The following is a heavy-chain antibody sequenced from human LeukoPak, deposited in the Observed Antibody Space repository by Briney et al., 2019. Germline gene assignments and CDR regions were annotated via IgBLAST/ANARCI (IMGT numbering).Heavy chain of an antibody. V-gene: IGHV4-39*07. CDR1: GGSISSSSYY. D-gene: IGHD3-10*01. CDR2: IYYSGST. CDR3: AGEGYYGSGNYGDAFDI. Sequence: SETLSLTCSVSGGSISSSSYYWGSIRQPPGKGLKWIGSIYYSGSTYYNPSLKSRVTISVDTSKNQFSLNLSSVTAADTAVYYCAGEGYYGSGNYGDAFDIWGQGTMVTVSS. J-gene: IGHJ3*02.